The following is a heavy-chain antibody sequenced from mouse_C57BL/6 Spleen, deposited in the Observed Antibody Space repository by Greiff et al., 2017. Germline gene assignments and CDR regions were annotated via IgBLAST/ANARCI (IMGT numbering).Heavy chain of an antibody. J-gene: IGHJ3*01. CDR2: ISDGGSYT. CDR1: GFTFSSYA. V-gene: IGHV5-4*03. Sequence: EVKLVESGGGLVKPGGSLKLSCAASGFTFSSYAMSWVRQTPEKRLEWVATISDGGSYTYYPDNVKGRFTISRDNAKNNLYLQMSHLKSEDTAMYYCARRHYDVAWFAYWGQGTLVTVSA. CDR3: ARRHYDVAWFAY. D-gene: IGHD2-4*01.